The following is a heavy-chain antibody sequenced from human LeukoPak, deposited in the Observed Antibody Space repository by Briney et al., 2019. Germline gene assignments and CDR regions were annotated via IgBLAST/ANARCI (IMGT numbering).Heavy chain of an antibody. D-gene: IGHD3-22*01. Sequence: GGSLRLSCAAPGFTFSSYAMTWVRQAPGKGLEWVSAISGSAGRTFYAESVKGRFTISRDNSKNTLYLQMNSLRAEDTAVYYCAKGDYYDSSGYLGVFDYWGQGTLVTVSS. CDR1: GFTFSSYA. V-gene: IGHV3-23*01. CDR3: AKGDYYDSSGYLGVFDY. CDR2: ISGSAGRT. J-gene: IGHJ4*02.